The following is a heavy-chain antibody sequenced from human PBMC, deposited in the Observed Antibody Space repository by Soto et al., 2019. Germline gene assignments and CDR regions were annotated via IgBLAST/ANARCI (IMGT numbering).Heavy chain of an antibody. CDR2: IIPILGIA. V-gene: IGHV1-69*02. CDR3: ERSGIRDCSGGSCYSNNWFDP. J-gene: IGHJ5*02. D-gene: IGHD2-15*01. Sequence: QVQLVQSGAEVKKPGSSVKVSCKASGGTFSSYTIRWVRQAPGQGLEWMGRIIPILGIANYAQKFQGRVTITADKSTSTDYMELSSMRCEDTAVYYCERSGIRDCSGGSCYSNNWFDPWGQGTLVTVSS. CDR1: GGTFSSYT.